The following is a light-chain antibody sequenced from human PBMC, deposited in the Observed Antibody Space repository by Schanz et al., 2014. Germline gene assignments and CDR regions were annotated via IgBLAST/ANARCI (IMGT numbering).Light chain of an antibody. V-gene: IGKV1-17*03. CDR3: QRVNSNSLT. Sequence: DLQLTQSPSAMSASVGDTVTITCRARQGIANFLAWFQQKPGTVPKRLIYAASTLQRGVPSRFSGSGSGTEFTLTISSLQPDDFATYYCQRVNSNSLTFGGGTKVEIK. J-gene: IGKJ4*01. CDR2: AAS. CDR1: QGIANF.